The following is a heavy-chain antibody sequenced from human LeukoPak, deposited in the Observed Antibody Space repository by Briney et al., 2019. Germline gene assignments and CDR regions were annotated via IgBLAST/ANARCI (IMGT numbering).Heavy chain of an antibody. V-gene: IGHV1-2*02. J-gene: IGHJ4*02. CDR1: GYTFTVNY. D-gene: IGHD3-10*01. CDR2: INPNSGGT. CDR3: ARALGFWEYDY. Sequence: GASVKVSFKASGYTFTVNYMHRVRQAPGQGLEWMGWINPNSGGTNYAQKFQGRVTMTRDTSISTAYMELSRLRSDDTAVYYCARALGFWEYDYWGQGTLVTVSS.